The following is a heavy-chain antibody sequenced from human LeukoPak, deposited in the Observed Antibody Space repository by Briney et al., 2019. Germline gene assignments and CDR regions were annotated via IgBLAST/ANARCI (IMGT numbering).Heavy chain of an antibody. CDR2: IYHNGNT. J-gene: IGHJ4*02. CDR1: GGSISSGGYS. CDR3: ASGGYSYGFDY. V-gene: IGHV4-30-2*01. Sequence: SETLSLTCAVSGGSISSGGYSWSWIRQPPGKGLEWIGYIYHNGNTYYSPSLKSRVTISVDRSKNQLSLRLSSVTAADTAMYYCASGGYSYGFDYWGQGTLVTVSS. D-gene: IGHD5-18*01.